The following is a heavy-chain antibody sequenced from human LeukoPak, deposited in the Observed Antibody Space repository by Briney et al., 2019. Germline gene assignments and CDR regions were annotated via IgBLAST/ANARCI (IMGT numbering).Heavy chain of an antibody. CDR3: ARELWFANAPGSWLDP. CDR2: IFHTGST. Sequence: SQTLSLTCVVSGDSISSGAYSWSWIRQPPGKGLEWIGYIFHTGSTFYNPSLKSRLTISVDNSKNQFSLRLSSVTAADTAVYYCARELWFANAPGSWLDPWGQGTLDTVSS. V-gene: IGHV4-30-2*01. D-gene: IGHD3-10*01. CDR1: GDSISSGAYS. J-gene: IGHJ5*02.